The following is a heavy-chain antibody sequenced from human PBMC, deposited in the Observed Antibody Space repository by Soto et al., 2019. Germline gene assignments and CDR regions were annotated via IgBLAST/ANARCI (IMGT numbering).Heavy chain of an antibody. J-gene: IGHJ5*02. Sequence: SETLSLTCAVYGGSFSGYYWSWIRQPPGKGLEWIGEINHSGSTNYNPSLKSRVTISVDTSKNQFSLKLSSVTAADTAVYYCARGRTQYYYGSGSSWKWFDPWGQGTLVTVSS. CDR2: INHSGST. CDR3: ARGRTQYYYGSGSSWKWFDP. CDR1: GGSFSGYY. V-gene: IGHV4-34*01. D-gene: IGHD3-10*01.